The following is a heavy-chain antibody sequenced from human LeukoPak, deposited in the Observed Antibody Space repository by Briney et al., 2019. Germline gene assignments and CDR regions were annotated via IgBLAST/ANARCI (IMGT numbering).Heavy chain of an antibody. V-gene: IGHV4-31*03. Sequence: SQTLSLTCYVSGVSISSSGYYWSWIRQLPGKGLEWIGYISSAGNTRYNPSLKSRVTISRDTSENQLSLNLDSGTAADTAVYYCARGDIVVQPNGMVVVGGYDSWGQGTLVTVSS. CDR2: ISSAGNT. CDR1: GVSISSSGYY. CDR3: ARGDIVVQPNGMVVVGGYDS. D-gene: IGHD2-15*01. J-gene: IGHJ4*02.